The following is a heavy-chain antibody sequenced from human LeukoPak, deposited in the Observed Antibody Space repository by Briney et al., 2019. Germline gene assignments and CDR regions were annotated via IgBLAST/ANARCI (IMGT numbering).Heavy chain of an antibody. J-gene: IGHJ4*02. CDR3: ARSNSGSYYRFDH. Sequence: PSETLSLTCTVSGVSISNYYWSWIRQPPGKGLEWIGYIDYSGSTKNPSLKSRVTISVDTSKNQFSLKLSSVTAADTAVYYCARSNSGSYYRFDHWGQGTLVTVSS. CDR1: GVSISNYY. CDR2: IDYSGST. D-gene: IGHD3-10*01. V-gene: IGHV4-59*08.